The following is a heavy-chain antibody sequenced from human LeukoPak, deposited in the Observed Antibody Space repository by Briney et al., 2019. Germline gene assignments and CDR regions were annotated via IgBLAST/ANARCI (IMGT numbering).Heavy chain of an antibody. V-gene: IGHV3-21*01. CDR2: ISSSSSYI. CDR3: ARDRAVRGVDFDY. CDR1: GFTFSSYS. D-gene: IGHD3-10*01. J-gene: IGHJ4*02. Sequence: PGGSLRLSCAASGFTFSSYSMNWVRQAPGKGLEWLSSISSSSSYIYYADSVKGRFTISRDNAKNSLYLQMNSLRAEDTAVYYCARDRAVRGVDFDYWGQGTLVTVSS.